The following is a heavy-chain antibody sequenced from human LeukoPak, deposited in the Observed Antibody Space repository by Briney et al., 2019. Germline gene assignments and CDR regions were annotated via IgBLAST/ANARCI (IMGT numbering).Heavy chain of an antibody. CDR2: IYFSGAT. D-gene: IGHD6-13*01. CDR1: GDSINAYY. CDR3: ARRRAEGGSNGHYNWFDP. V-gene: IGHV4-59*08. Sequence: SETLSLTCTVSGDSINAYYWGWVRQPPGKGLEWIGYIYFSGATKYNPSLESRVTISVDTSKNQFSLKLSSVTAADTAVYYCARRRAEGGSNGHYNWFDPWGQGILVTVSS. J-gene: IGHJ5*02.